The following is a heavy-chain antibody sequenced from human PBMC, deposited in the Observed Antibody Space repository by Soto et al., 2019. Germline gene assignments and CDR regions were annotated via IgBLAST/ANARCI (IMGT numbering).Heavy chain of an antibody. CDR1: GGSISSYY. CDR3: ARLQALRTVSYYYYYMDV. Sequence: SETLSLTCTVSGGSISSYYWSWIRQPPGKGLEWIGYIYYSGSTNYNPSLKSRVTISVDTSKNQFSLKLSSVTAADTAVYYCARLQALRTVSYYYYYMDVWGKGTTVTVSS. J-gene: IGHJ6*03. V-gene: IGHV4-59*08. CDR2: IYYSGST. D-gene: IGHD4-17*01.